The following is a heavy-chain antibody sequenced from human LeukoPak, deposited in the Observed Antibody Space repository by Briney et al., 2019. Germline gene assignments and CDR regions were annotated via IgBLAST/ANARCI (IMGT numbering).Heavy chain of an antibody. V-gene: IGHV4-59*02. CDR3: AREEQWLVRY. Sequence: SETLSLTCTVSGGSVSSYYWSWIRQPPGKGLEWIWYIYYSGSTNYNPSLKSRVTISVDTSKNQFSLKLSSVTAADTAVYYCAREEQWLVRYWGQGTLVTVSS. CDR1: GGSVSSYY. CDR2: IYYSGST. J-gene: IGHJ4*02. D-gene: IGHD6-19*01.